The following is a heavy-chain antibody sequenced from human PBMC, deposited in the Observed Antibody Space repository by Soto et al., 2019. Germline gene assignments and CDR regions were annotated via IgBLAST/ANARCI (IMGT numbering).Heavy chain of an antibody. CDR2: IYKSATT. CDR3: ARGRYCLTGRCFPNWFDS. Sequence: PSETLSLTCSVSGDSISNLDYFWAWIRQPPGQALEYIGYIYKSATTYYNPSFESRVAISVDTSKSPFSLNVTSVTAADTAVYFCARGRYCLTGRCFPNWFDSWGQGALVTVS. CDR1: GDSISNLDYF. D-gene: IGHD7-27*01. J-gene: IGHJ5*01. V-gene: IGHV4-30-4*01.